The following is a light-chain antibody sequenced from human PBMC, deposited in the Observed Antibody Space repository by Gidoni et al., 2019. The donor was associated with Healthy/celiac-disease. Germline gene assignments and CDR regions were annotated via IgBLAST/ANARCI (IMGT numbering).Light chain of an antibody. Sequence: DIQMTQSPSSLSAPVGDRVTITCRACQSIRSHLNWYQQKSGKAPKLLIYAASSLHSGGPSRFCGSGCGTDFTLTISSRQPEDFSTYYCQQSYSTTFTFGQGTKLEIK. V-gene: IGKV1-39*01. CDR1: QSIRSH. CDR2: AAS. CDR3: QQSYSTTFT. J-gene: IGKJ2*01.